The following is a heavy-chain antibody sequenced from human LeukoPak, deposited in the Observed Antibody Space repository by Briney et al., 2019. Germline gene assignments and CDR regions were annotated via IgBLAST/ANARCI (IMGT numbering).Heavy chain of an antibody. J-gene: IGHJ5*02. V-gene: IGHV4-4*07. CDR3: AREGVDSSGYYYKAAHNWFDP. D-gene: IGHD3-22*01. CDR2: IYTSGST. CDR1: GYSISSGYY. Sequence: SETLSLTCTVSGYSISSGYYWSWIRQPAGKGLEWIGRIYTSGSTNYNPSLKSRVTMSVDTSKNQFSLKLSSVTAADTAVYYCAREGVDSSGYYYKAAHNWFDPWGQGTLVTVSS.